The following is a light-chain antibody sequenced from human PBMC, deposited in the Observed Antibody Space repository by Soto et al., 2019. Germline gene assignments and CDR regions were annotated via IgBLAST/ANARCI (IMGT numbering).Light chain of an antibody. CDR1: SSDVGGYDY. J-gene: IGLJ1*01. V-gene: IGLV2-14*01. CDR3: SSYTTTSTYV. CDR2: EVT. Sequence: QSALTQPASVSGSSGQTITISCTGTSSDVGGYDYVSWYQQHPDKAPRFMIYEVTNRPSGVSHRFSGSKSGNTASLTISGLQAEDEADYYCSSYTTTSTYVFGTGTKLTVL.